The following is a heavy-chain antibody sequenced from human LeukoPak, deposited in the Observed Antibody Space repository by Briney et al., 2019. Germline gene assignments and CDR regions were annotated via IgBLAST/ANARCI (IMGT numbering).Heavy chain of an antibody. D-gene: IGHD6-19*01. CDR2: MNPNSGST. J-gene: IGHJ5*02. Sequence: ASVKVSCKASGYTFTSYDINWVRQATGQGLEWMGWMNPNSGSTGYAQKFQGRVTMTRNTSISTAYMELSSLRSEDTAVYYCARGRYSSGWINWFDPWGQGTLVTVSS. V-gene: IGHV1-8*01. CDR3: ARGRYSSGWINWFDP. CDR1: GYTFTSYD.